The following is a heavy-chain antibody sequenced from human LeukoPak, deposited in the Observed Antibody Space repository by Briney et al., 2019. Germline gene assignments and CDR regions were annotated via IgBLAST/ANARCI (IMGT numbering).Heavy chain of an antibody. J-gene: IGHJ4*02. CDR1: GGTFSSYA. Sequence: GASVKVSCKASGGTFSSYAMSWVRQAPGKGLEWVSALSGSGASTYYADSVKGRFIISRGNSKNTLYLQMNSLRAEDTAVYYCAKEPTKNFYHSSGAFDYWGQGTLVTVSS. V-gene: IGHV3-23*01. D-gene: IGHD3-22*01. CDR2: LSGSGAST. CDR3: AKEPTKNFYHSSGAFDY.